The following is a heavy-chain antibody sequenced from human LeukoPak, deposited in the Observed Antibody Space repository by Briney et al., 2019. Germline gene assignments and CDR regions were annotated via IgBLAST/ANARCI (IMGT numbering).Heavy chain of an antibody. D-gene: IGHD2-2*02. CDR1: GGTFSSYA. Sequence: GASVKVSCKASGGTFSSYAISWVRQAPGQGLEWMGRIIPILGIANYAQKFQGRVTITADKSTSTAYMELSSLRSEDTAVYYCAREGGGQLLYGDAFDIWGQGTKVTVSS. J-gene: IGHJ3*02. V-gene: IGHV1-69*04. CDR3: AREGGGQLLYGDAFDI. CDR2: IIPILGIA.